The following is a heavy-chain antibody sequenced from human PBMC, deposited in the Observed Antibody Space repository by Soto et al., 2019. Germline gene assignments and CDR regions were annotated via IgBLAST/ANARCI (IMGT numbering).Heavy chain of an antibody. Sequence: SETLSLTCTVSGGSISSSSYYWGWIRQPPGKGLEWIGSIYYSGSTYYNPSLKSRVTISVDTSKNQFSLKLSSVTAADTAVYYCARHNFEYSSSSVWFDPWGQGTLVTVSS. V-gene: IGHV4-39*01. J-gene: IGHJ5*02. CDR3: ARHNFEYSSSSVWFDP. CDR2: IYYSGST. D-gene: IGHD6-6*01. CDR1: GGSISSSSYY.